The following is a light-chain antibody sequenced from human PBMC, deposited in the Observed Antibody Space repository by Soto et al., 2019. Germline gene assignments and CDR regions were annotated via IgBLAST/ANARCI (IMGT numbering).Light chain of an antibody. CDR2: WAS. J-gene: IGKJ2*01. Sequence: DIVMTQSPHSLAVSLGERATINCKSSQSVLYSSNNKDYLAWYQQKPGQPPKLLIYWASTPESGVPDRFSGSGSGTDFTLTISSLQAEDVAVYYCQQYYGTKYTFGQGTKLEIK. V-gene: IGKV4-1*01. CDR1: QSVLYSSNNKDY. CDR3: QQYYGTKYT.